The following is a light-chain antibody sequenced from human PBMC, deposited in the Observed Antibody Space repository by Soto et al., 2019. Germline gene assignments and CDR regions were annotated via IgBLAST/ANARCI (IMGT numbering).Light chain of an antibody. CDR3: QQCSDWPPLT. V-gene: IGKV3-11*01. Sequence: EVVLTQSQATLSLSPGDRATLSCRASQSVGYLLSWYQQKPGQSPRLLIFNTSNRASGIPARFSGSGSGTDFSLTISSLEPEDFAIYYCQQCSDWPPLTFGQGTRLEIK. CDR1: QSVGYL. J-gene: IGKJ5*01. CDR2: NTS.